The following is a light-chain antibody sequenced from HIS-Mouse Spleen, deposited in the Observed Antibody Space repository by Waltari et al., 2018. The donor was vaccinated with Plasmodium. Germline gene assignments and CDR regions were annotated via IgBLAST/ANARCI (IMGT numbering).Light chain of an antibody. V-gene: IGKV1-6*01. J-gene: IGKJ2*01. CDR3: LQDYNYPYT. Sequence: AIQMTQSPSSLSASVGARVTITCRASQGIRNDLGWYQQKPGKAPNLLIYAASSLQSGVPSRFSGSRSGTNYTLTISSLQPEDFSTYYCLQDYNYPYTIGQGTKLEIK. CDR2: AAS. CDR1: QGIRND.